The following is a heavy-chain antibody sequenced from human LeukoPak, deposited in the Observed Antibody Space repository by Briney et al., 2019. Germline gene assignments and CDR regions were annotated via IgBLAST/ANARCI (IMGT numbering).Heavy chain of an antibody. D-gene: IGHD1-26*01. J-gene: IGHJ4*02. Sequence: SETLSLTCTVSGGSISSYYWSWIRQPPGKGLEWIAYIYYTGSTNYNPSLKSRVTISGDTSKRQFSLKLSSVTAADTAVYYCARLPLSSGSYYHLDYWGQGTLVTVSS. CDR1: GGSISSYY. CDR2: IYYTGST. V-gene: IGHV4-59*01. CDR3: ARLPLSSGSYYHLDY.